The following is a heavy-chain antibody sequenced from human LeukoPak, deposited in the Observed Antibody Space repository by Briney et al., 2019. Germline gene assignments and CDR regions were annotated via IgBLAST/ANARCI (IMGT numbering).Heavy chain of an antibody. CDR2: IYHSGTT. CDR1: GYSITSSSW. CDR3: ARKENVYYYFDY. J-gene: IGHJ4*02. V-gene: IGHV4-28*01. D-gene: IGHD3-10*01. Sequence: SETLSLTCAVSGYSITSSSWWGWIRQPPGKGLEWIGYIYHSGTTYYNPSLQSRVTMSVDTSKNQFSLKLSSVTAVDTAVYYCARKENVYYYFDYWGQGTLVTVSA.